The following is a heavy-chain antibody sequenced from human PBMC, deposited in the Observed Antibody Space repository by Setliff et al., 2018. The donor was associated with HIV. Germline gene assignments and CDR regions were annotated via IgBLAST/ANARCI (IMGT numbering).Heavy chain of an antibody. D-gene: IGHD5-18*01. Sequence: LSETLSLTCTVSGDSISSSSYYWGWIRQPPGKGLEWIGSIYYSGRTYYNPSLKSRVTISVDTSKNQFYLKLGSVTAADTAVYFCARVTWIQLWLGWFAPWGQGTLVTVSS. CDR1: GDSISSSSYY. J-gene: IGHJ5*02. CDR2: IYYSGRT. CDR3: ARVTWIQLWLGWFAP. V-gene: IGHV4-39*07.